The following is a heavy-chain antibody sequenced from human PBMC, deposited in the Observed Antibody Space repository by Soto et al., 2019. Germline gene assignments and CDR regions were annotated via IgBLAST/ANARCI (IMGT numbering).Heavy chain of an antibody. J-gene: IGHJ4*02. CDR3: AKAHDLSGSYRADYFDY. CDR1: GFTFSSYG. Sequence: GGSLRLSCAASGFTFSSYGMHWVRQAPGKGLEWVAVISYDGSNKYYADSVKGQFTISRDNSKNTLYLQMNSLRAEDTAVYYCAKAHDLSGSYRADYFDYWGQGTLVTVSS. V-gene: IGHV3-30*18. CDR2: ISYDGSNK. D-gene: IGHD1-26*01.